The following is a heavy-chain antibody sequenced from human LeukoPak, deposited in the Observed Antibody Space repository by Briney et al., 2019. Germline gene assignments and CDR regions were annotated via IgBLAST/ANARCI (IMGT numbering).Heavy chain of an antibody. D-gene: IGHD3-22*01. J-gene: IGHJ4*02. V-gene: IGHV1-18*01. Sequence: ASVKVSCKASGGTFSSYAISWVRQAPGQGLEWMGWISAYNGNTNYAQKLQGRVTMTTDTSTSTAYMELRSLRSDDTAVYYCARVGYYDSSGGNYFDYWGQGTLVTVSS. CDR1: GGTFSSYA. CDR2: ISAYNGNT. CDR3: ARVGYYDSSGGNYFDY.